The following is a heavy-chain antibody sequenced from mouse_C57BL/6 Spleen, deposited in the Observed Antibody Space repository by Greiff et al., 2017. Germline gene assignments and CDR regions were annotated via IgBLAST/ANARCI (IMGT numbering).Heavy chain of an antibody. Sequence: QVQLQQSGAELVRPGASVKLSCKASGYTFTDYYINWVKQRPGQGLEWIARIYPGSGNTYYTEKFKGKGILTAEKSSSTAYMQLSSLTSDDSAVYFCASFRDYGSSFYYYAMDYWGQGTSVTVSS. CDR2: IYPGSGNT. V-gene: IGHV1-76*01. CDR3: ASFRDYGSSFYYYAMDY. CDR1: GYTFTDYY. J-gene: IGHJ4*01. D-gene: IGHD1-1*01.